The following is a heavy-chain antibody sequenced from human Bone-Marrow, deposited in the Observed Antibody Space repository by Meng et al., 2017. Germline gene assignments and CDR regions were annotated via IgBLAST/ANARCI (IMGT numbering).Heavy chain of an antibody. V-gene: IGHV1-2*02. CDR1: GYTFTGYY. J-gene: IGHJ4*02. Sequence: ASVNVSCKSSGYTFTGYYMHWVRQAPGQGREGMGCINPNSGGTNYAQKFQGRVTMTRDTSISTAYMELSRLRADDTAVYYCARWRTAYSSGYDYWGQGTLVTVSS. CDR3: ARWRTAYSSGYDY. D-gene: IGHD6-19*01. CDR2: INPNSGGT.